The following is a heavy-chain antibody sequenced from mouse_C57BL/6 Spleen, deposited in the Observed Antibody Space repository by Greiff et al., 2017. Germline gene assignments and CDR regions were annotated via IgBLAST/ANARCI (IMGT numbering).Heavy chain of an antibody. Sequence: QVQLQQSGAELVRPGTSVKMSCKASGYTFTNYWIGWAKQRPGHGLEWIGDIYPGGGYTNYNEKFKGKATLTADKSSSTAYMQFSSLTSEDSAIYDCARGYYGNQYYFDYWGQGTTLTVSS. J-gene: IGHJ2*01. CDR2: IYPGGGYT. D-gene: IGHD2-1*01. CDR3: ARGYYGNQYYFDY. V-gene: IGHV1-63*01. CDR1: GYTFTNYW.